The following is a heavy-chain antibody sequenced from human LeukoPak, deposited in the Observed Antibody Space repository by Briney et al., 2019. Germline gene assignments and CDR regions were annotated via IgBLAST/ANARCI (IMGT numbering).Heavy chain of an antibody. CDR2: INPNSGGT. J-gene: IGHJ4*02. D-gene: IGHD3-22*01. Sequence: ASVKVSCKASGYTFTGYYMHRVRQAPGQGLEWMEWINPNSGGTNYAQKFQGWVTMTRDTSISTAYMELSRLRSDDTAVYYCARSLQSYDSSGYLWEFDYWGQGTLVTVSS. CDR1: GYTFTGYY. CDR3: ARSLQSYDSSGYLWEFDY. V-gene: IGHV1-2*04.